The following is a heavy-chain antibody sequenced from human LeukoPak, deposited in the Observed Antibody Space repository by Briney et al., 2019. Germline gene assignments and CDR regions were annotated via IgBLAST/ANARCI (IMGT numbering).Heavy chain of an antibody. CDR3: AKSGPYSSGGDYYYYGMDV. D-gene: IGHD6-19*01. J-gene: IGHJ6*02. Sequence: GGSLRLSCAASGFTFSSYAMSWVRQAPGKGLEWVSAISGSGGSTYYADSVKGRFTISRDNSKNTLYLQMNSPRAEDTAVYYCAKSGPYSSGGDYYYYGMDVWGQGTTVTVSS. CDR2: ISGSGGST. V-gene: IGHV3-23*01. CDR1: GFTFSSYA.